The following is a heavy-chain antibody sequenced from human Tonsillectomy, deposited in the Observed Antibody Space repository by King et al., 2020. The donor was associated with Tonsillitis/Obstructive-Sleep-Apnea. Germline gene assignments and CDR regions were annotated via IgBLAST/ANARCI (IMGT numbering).Heavy chain of an antibody. CDR3: AGRDYGDFRNAFDI. J-gene: IGHJ3*02. CDR2: IQPDDSDT. V-gene: IGHV5-51*01. D-gene: IGHD4-17*01. Sequence: QLVQSGAEVKKPGESLKISCKGSGYTFSSFWIAWVRQTPGKVLEWMGIIQPDDSDTRYSPSFQGQVTISADKSLSTAYLQWSSLKASDTAMYYCAGRDYGDFRNAFDIWGQGTMVTVSS. CDR1: GYTFSSFW.